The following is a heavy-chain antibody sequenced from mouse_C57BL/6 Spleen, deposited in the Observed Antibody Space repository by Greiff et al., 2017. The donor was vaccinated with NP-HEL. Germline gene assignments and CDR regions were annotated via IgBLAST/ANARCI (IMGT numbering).Heavy chain of an antibody. CDR1: GYTFNSYW. J-gene: IGHJ3*01. CDR2: IYPSDSET. CDR3: ARDEGAGFAY. V-gene: IGHV1-61*01. Sequence: VQLQQPGAELVRPGSSVKLSCKASGYTFNSYWMDWVKQRPGQGLEWIGNIYPSDSETHYNQKFKDKATLTVDKSSSTAYMQLSSLASEDSAVYYCARDEGAGFAYWGQGTLVTVSA. D-gene: IGHD6-1*01.